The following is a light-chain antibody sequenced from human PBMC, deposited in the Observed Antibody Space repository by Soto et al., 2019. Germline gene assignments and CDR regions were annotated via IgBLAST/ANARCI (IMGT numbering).Light chain of an antibody. Sequence: QSVLTQSPSASASLGASVRLTCTLSSGHSSYAIAWHQQQPEKGPRFLMRLDNDGSHITGDGIPDRFSGSSSGAERYLTISSLQSDDEADYYCQTWGTGFQVFGGGTKLTVL. J-gene: IGLJ2*01. CDR3: QTWGTGFQV. CDR1: SGHSSYA. CDR2: LDNDGSH. V-gene: IGLV4-69*01.